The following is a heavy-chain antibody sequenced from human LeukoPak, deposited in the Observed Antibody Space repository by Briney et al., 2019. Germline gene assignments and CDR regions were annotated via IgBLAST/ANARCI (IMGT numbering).Heavy chain of an antibody. CDR1: GGSISSYY. Sequence: SETLSLTCNVSGGSISSYYWSWIRQPAGKGLELIGDIYSSGSTKYNPSLKSRVTRSVDTSKNQSSLKLSSVTAADTAVYYCARAIGYCSSNTCYLYFDYWGQGTLVTVSS. CDR3: ARAIGYCSSNTCYLYFDY. J-gene: IGHJ4*02. CDR2: IYSSGST. V-gene: IGHV4-4*07. D-gene: IGHD2-2*01.